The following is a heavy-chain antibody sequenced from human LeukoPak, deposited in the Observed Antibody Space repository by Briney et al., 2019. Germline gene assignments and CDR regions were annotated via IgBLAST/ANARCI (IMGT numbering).Heavy chain of an antibody. CDR2: ISYDGSNK. CDR3: ARDLAGFGESTYYYYYYMDV. D-gene: IGHD3-10*01. J-gene: IGHJ6*03. CDR1: GFTFSSYA. V-gene: IGHV3-30*04. Sequence: GGSLRLSCAASGFTFSSYAMHWVRQAPGKGLEWVAVISYDGSNKYYADSVKGRFTISRDNSKNTLYLQMNSLRAEDTAVYYCARDLAGFGESTYYYYYYMDVWGKGTTVTISS.